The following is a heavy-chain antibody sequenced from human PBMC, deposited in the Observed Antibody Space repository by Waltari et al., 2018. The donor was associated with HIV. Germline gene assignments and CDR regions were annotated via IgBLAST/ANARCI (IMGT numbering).Heavy chain of an antibody. Sequence: QVQLVQSGAEVKKPGASVKVSCKASGYTFTSYDVNWVRQATGQGLEWMGWMNTNSDNTVYAQKFQGRVTITMNTSISTAYMELSSLRSEDTAVYYCARHKSGYNDNWGQGTLVTVSS. CDR1: GYTFTSYD. CDR2: MNTNSDNT. V-gene: IGHV1-8*01. J-gene: IGHJ4*02. D-gene: IGHD3-3*01. CDR3: ARHKSGYNDN.